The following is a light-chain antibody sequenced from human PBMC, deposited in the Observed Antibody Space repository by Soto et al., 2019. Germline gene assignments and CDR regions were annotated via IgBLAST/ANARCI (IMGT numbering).Light chain of an antibody. J-gene: IGLJ2*01. CDR1: SGSIASNY. Sequence: NFMLTQPHSVSESPGKTVTISCTRSSGSIASNYVQWYQQRPGSAPTTVIYEDDQRPSGVPDRFSGSIDSSSNSASLTISGLQTEDEADYYCQSYDSNNPVVFGGGTKLTVL. CDR2: EDD. CDR3: QSYDSNNPVV. V-gene: IGLV6-57*04.